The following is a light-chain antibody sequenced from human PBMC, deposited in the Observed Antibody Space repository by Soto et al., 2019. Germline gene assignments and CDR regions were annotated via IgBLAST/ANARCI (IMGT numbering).Light chain of an antibody. CDR1: LSVSSS. V-gene: IGKV3-11*01. CDR2: DAS. Sequence: EIVLTQSPATLSLSPGERATLSCRASLSVSSSLAWYQQKPGQAPRLLIYDASNRATGIPARFSGSGSGTDFTLTISSLEPEDFAVYYCQQLASVTFGQGTRLEI. J-gene: IGKJ5*01. CDR3: QQLASVT.